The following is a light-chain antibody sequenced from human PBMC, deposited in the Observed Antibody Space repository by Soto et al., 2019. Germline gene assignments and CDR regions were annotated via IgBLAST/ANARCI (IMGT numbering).Light chain of an antibody. Sequence: QSVLTQPPSVSGTPGQRVIISCSGSRXNIGSNSVNWYQQLPGTAPKLLIYINDQRPSGVPDRFSGSTSGTSVSLAISGLQSEDEADYYCASWDDRLKGYVFGTGTKAPS. J-gene: IGLJ1*01. CDR1: RXNIGSNS. CDR3: ASWDDRLKGYV. V-gene: IGLV1-44*01. CDR2: IND.